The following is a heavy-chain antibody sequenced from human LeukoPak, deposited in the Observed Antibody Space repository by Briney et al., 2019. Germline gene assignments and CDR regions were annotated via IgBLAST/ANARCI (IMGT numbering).Heavy chain of an antibody. V-gene: IGHV4-38-2*02. J-gene: IGHJ4*02. Sequence: SETLSLTCSVSGYSISSAYYWGWIRQPPGKGLEWIGSIYHTGITHYSPSLKSRVTISVDTSQNQLSLKLCSVTAADTAVYYCARGDNILTGYFYWGQGTLATVSS. CDR3: ARGDNILTGYFY. CDR2: IYHTGIT. D-gene: IGHD3-9*01. CDR1: GYSISSAYY.